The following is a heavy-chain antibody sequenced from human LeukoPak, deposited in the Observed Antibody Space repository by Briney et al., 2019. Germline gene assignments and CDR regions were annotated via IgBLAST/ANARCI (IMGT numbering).Heavy chain of an antibody. V-gene: IGHV4-39*01. Sequence: SETLSLTCTVSGGSISSSSYYWGWIRQPPGKGLEWIGSIYYSGSIYYNPSLKSRVTISVDTSKNQFSLKLSSVTAADTAVYYCARRGLSMSKAHDAFDIWGQGTMVTVSS. CDR3: ARRGLSMSKAHDAFDI. D-gene: IGHD3-22*01. CDR2: IYYSGSI. CDR1: GGSISSSSYY. J-gene: IGHJ3*02.